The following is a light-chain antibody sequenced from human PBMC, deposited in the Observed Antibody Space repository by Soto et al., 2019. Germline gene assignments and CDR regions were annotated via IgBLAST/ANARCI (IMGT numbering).Light chain of an antibody. J-gene: IGKJ3*01. CDR2: AAT. CDR3: QQRSTTPHT. Sequence: DIPMTQSPSSLSASVGDRVTITCRASQSISKYLNWYQQKPGKAPKLLIYAATSLQSGVPSRFSGSGSGTDFTLTISSLQPEDFATYYCQQRSTTPHTFGPGTKVDIK. V-gene: IGKV1-39*01. CDR1: QSISKY.